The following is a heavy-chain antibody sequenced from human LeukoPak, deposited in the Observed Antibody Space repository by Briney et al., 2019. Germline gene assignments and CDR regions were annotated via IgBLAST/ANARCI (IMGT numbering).Heavy chain of an antibody. CDR2: ISSSGSDI. V-gene: IGHV3-11*01. J-gene: IGHJ3*02. Sequence: GGSLRLSCAASGFTFRDYYMGWIRQAPGKGLEWISYISSSGSDIFYTGSMKGRFTISRDNGKNSLYLQMTSLRADDTAVYYCARGFYGGNPLDAFDIWGQGTMVTVYS. CDR1: GFTFRDYY. CDR3: ARGFYGGNPLDAFDI. D-gene: IGHD4-23*01.